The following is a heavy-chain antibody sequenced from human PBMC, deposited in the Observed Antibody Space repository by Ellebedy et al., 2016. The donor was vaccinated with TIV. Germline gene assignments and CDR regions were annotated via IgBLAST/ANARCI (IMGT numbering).Heavy chain of an antibody. CDR2: MRQDGGDK. J-gene: IGHJ3*01. CDR1: GFSFSSYW. CDR3: ATDGSYGDYRSPAHAFVF. V-gene: IGHV3-7*01. D-gene: IGHD3-10*01. Sequence: GESLKISCAASGFSFSSYWMSWVRQAPGKGLEWVANMRQDGGDKYYVDSVKGRFTISRDNAKNSLYLQMNSLRAEDTAVYYCATDGSYGDYRSPAHAFVFWGQGTMVSVAS.